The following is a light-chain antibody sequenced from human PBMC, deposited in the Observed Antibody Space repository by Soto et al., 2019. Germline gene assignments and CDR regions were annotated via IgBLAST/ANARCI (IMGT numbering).Light chain of an antibody. CDR2: EGS. CDR3: CSYAGSSTFGVV. V-gene: IGLV2-23*03. CDR1: SSDVGSYNL. Sequence: QSALTQPASVSGSPGQSITISWTGTSSDVGSYNLDSWYQQHPGKAPKLMIYEGSKRPSGVSNRFSGSKSGNTASLTISGLQAEDEADYYCCSYAGSSTFGVVFGGGTKLTVL. J-gene: IGLJ2*01.